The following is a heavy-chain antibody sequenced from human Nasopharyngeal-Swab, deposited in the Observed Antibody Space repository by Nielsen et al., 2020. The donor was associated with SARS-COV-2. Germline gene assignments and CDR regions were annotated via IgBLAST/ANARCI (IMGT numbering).Heavy chain of an antibody. Sequence: SEILSLTCAASGGSFSYYFWTWIRQTPGKGMEWIGEINHSGSTNYNPSLKSRATIEVDTSKNQLSLQLRSVTSADTAVYYCARGRNIASRLLDSWDQGALVIVSS. CDR3: ARGRNIASRLLDS. V-gene: IGHV4-34*01. D-gene: IGHD6-6*01. CDR2: INHSGST. J-gene: IGHJ4*02. CDR1: GGSFSYYF.